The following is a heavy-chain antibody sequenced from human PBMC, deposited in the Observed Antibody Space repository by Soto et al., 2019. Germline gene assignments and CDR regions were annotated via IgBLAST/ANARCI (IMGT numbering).Heavy chain of an antibody. CDR2: IYHSGST. J-gene: IGHJ4*02. CDR3: ASYGSGSPIDY. D-gene: IGHD3-10*01. V-gene: IGHV4-4*02. CDR1: GGSISSSNW. Sequence: SETLSLTCAVSGGSISSSNWWSWVRQPPGKGLEWIGEIYHSGSTNYNPSLKSRVAISVDKSKNQFSLKLSSVTAADTAVYYCASYGSGSPIDYWGQGTLVTVSS.